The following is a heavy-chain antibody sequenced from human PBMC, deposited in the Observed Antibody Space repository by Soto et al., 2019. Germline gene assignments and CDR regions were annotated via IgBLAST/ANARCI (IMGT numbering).Heavy chain of an antibody. V-gene: IGHV3-66*01. CDR1: GFTVISNY. D-gene: IGHD1-1*01. CDR2: IYSGGSA. CDR3: ARLQGTFDI. Sequence: EVQLVESGGGLVQPGGSLRLSCAASGFTVISNYMTWVRQAPGKGLEWVSVIYSGGSAYYADSLKGRFTISRDSSQNTLYLQMNSLRAEDTAVYYCARLQGTFDIWGQGTMVTVSS. J-gene: IGHJ3*02.